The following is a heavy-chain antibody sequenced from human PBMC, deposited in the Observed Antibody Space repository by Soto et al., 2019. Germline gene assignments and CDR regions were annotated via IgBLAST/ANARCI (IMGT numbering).Heavy chain of an antibody. CDR2: IYYSGST. J-gene: IGHJ6*03. CDR3: ARWVGYCSRTSCYRYYYYMDV. D-gene: IGHD2-2*03. CDR1: GGSISSYY. Sequence: QVQLQESGPGLVKPSETLSLTCTVSGGSISSYYWSWIRQPPGKGLEWIGYIYYSGSTNYDPSLKSRVTMSVDTSTNQFSLKLSSVAAADTAVYYCARWVGYCSRTSCYRYYYYMDVWGKGTTVTVSS. V-gene: IGHV4-59*01.